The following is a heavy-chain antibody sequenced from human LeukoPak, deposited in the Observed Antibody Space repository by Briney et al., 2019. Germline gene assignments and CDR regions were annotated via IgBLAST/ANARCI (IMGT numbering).Heavy chain of an antibody. CDR2: ISSSGSTI. CDR1: GFTFSDYY. V-gene: IGHV3-11*04. D-gene: IGHD5-18*01. CDR3: AREDKVDTAMEFYFDY. J-gene: IGHJ4*02. Sequence: PGGSLRLSCAASGFTFSDYYMSWIRQAPGKGLEWVSYISSSGSTIYYADSVKGRSTISRDNAKNSLYLQMNSLRAEDTAVYYCAREDKVDTAMEFYFDYWGQGTLVTVSS.